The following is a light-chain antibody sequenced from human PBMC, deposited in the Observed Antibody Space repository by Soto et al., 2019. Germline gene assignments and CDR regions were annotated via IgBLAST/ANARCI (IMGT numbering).Light chain of an antibody. V-gene: IGKV3-15*01. J-gene: IGKJ4*01. CDR3: QQYYTWPVT. CDR1: QSVSSN. Sequence: EIVMTQSPATLSVSPGERATLSCRASQSVSSNLAWYQQKPGQAPRLLIYGASTRATGTPARFSGSGSGTDFTLTINSLQSEDFAVYYCQQYYTWPVTFGGGTKVDI. CDR2: GAS.